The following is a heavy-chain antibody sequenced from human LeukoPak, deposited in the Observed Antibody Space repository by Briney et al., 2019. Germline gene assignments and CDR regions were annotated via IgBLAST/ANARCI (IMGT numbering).Heavy chain of an antibody. CDR1: GYTFTSNA. CDR2: ISAYNNNT. Sequence: ASVKVSCKASGYTFTSNAINWVRQAAGQGLEWMGWISAYNNNTKYPQNLQGRLTVTTDTSTSTAYMELRSLRSDDTAVYYCAMSYSGYDSTFEYWGQGTLVTVSS. V-gene: IGHV1-18*01. D-gene: IGHD5-12*01. J-gene: IGHJ4*02. CDR3: AMSYSGYDSTFEY.